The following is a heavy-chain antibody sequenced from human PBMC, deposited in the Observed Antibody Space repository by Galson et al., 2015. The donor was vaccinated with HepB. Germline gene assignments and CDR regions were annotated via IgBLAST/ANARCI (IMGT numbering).Heavy chain of an antibody. J-gene: IGHJ4*02. Sequence: SVKVSCKASGYTFTSFGINWVRQAPGQGLEWMGWISAFNGNTNYVQKLQGRVTMTTDTSTSTAYMELRSLRSDDTAVYYCPRYGPGYGSETYYDEYYDYWGQGTLVTVSS. D-gene: IGHD3-10*01. CDR1: GYTFTSFG. CDR2: ISAFNGNT. CDR3: PRYGPGYGSETYYDEYYDY. V-gene: IGHV1-18*01.